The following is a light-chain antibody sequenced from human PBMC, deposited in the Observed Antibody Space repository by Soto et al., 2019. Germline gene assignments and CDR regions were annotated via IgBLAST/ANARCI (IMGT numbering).Light chain of an antibody. CDR3: QQYNNWPQLT. CDR1: QSVSSN. CDR2: GTS. V-gene: IGKV3-15*01. J-gene: IGKJ4*01. Sequence: EIVMTQSPATRSVSPGERATLSCLASQSVSSNLAWYQHKPGQAPRPRIYGTSTMATGIPARFSASVSGTEFTLTISSPQSEGVDVPYCQQYNNWPQLTVGGGTKVEIK.